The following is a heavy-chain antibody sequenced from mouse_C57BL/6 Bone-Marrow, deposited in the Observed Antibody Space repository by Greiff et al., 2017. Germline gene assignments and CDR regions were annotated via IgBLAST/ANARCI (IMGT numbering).Heavy chain of an antibody. D-gene: IGHD2-3*01. CDR1: GYAFTNYL. CDR2: INPGSGGT. CDR3: ARGGGYYPLFDY. J-gene: IGHJ2*01. V-gene: IGHV1-54*01. Sequence: VQLQQSGAELVRPGTSVKVSCKASGYAFTNYLIEWVKQRPGQGLEWIGVINPGSGGTNYNEKFKGKATLTADKSSSTAYMQLSSRTSEDSAVYFCARGGGYYPLFDYWGQGTTLTVSS.